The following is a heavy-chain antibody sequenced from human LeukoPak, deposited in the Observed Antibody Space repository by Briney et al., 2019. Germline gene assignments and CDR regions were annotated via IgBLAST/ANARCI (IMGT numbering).Heavy chain of an antibody. CDR3: ARGKDYYDSSGYSPSYDY. Sequence: SQTPSLTCTVSGGSISSGSYYWTWIRQPAGEGLEWIVRIYTSGSTNYNPYLKSRVTISVDTSKNQFSMKLSSVTAADTAVYYCARGKDYYDSSGYSPSYDYWGQGTLVTVSS. D-gene: IGHD3-22*01. J-gene: IGHJ4*02. V-gene: IGHV4-61*02. CDR1: GGSISSGSYY. CDR2: IYTSGST.